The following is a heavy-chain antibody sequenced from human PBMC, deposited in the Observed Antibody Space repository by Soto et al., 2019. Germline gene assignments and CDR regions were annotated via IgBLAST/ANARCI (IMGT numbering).Heavy chain of an antibody. Sequence: PGESLKISCKGSGDSFTSYWIGWVRQMPGKGLEWMGIICAGDADTRYNPSLKGQVTISVDKSVSTAYLQWSSLKASDTAMYYCARHRRYTVFNVWGQGTTVTVSS. CDR3: ARHRRYTVFNV. D-gene: IGHD1-20*01. J-gene: IGHJ6*02. CDR1: GDSFTSYW. CDR2: ICAGDADT. V-gene: IGHV5-51*01.